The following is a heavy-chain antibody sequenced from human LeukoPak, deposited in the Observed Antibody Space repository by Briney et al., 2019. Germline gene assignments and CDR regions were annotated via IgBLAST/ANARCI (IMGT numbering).Heavy chain of an antibody. CDR3: AKAPVTTCSGAYCYPFDY. CDR1: GFTFSYYY. CDR2: ISRSGITI. J-gene: IGHJ4*02. D-gene: IGHD2-15*01. V-gene: IGHV3-11*01. Sequence: PGGSLRLSCSASGFTFSYYYITWIRQAPGKGLGWVSYISRSGITIYYADAVNGRFTISRDNPRKSLYLEMNSLRDEDTAVYYCAKAPVTTCSGAYCYPFDYWGQGTLVTVSS.